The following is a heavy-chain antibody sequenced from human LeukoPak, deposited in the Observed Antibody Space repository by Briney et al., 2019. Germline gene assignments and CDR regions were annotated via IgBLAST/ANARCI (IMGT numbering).Heavy chain of an antibody. V-gene: IGHV3-53*01. CDR1: GFTVSSKD. J-gene: IGHJ6*02. D-gene: IGHD2-2*02. CDR2: LYSGGRT. Sequence: GGSLRLSCAASGFTVSSKDMNWVRQAPGKGLEWVSVLYSGGRTYYSDSVKGRFTISRDNSKNTLYLQMNSLRAEDTAVYYCASLYSYGMDVWGQGTTVTVSS. CDR3: ASLYSYGMDV.